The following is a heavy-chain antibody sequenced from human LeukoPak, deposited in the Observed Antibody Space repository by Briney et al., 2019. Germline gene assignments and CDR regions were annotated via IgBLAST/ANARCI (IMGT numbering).Heavy chain of an antibody. CDR2: IYYSGST. J-gene: IGHJ4*02. V-gene: IGHV4-59*08. Sequence: SETLSLTCTVSGGSISNYYWSWIRQPPGKGLEWIGYIYYSGSTNYNPSLKSRVTISVDTSKNQLSLKLSSATAADTAVYYCARHFVDDFWSGYRYWGQGILVTVSS. CDR1: GGSISNYY. D-gene: IGHD3-3*01. CDR3: ARHFVDDFWSGYRY.